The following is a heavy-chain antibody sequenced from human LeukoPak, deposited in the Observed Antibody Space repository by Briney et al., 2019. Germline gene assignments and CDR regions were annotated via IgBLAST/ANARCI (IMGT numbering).Heavy chain of an antibody. CDR1: GGSISSSY. Sequence: SETLSLTCTVSGGSISSSYWSWIRQPPGRGLEWIGEINHSGSTNYNPSLKSRVTISVDTSKDQFSLKLTSVTAADTAVYYCARGSLSGSYPFDYWGQGTLVTVSS. V-gene: IGHV4-34*01. CDR3: ARGSLSGSYPFDY. J-gene: IGHJ4*02. CDR2: INHSGST. D-gene: IGHD1-26*01.